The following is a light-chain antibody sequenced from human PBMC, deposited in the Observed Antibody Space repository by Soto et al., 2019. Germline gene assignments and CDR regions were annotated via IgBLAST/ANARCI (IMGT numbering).Light chain of an antibody. Sequence: QSVLTQPASVSGSPGQSITISCTGTSSDIGNYDFVSWYQQVPGTAPKAMIYEVSSRPSGVSNRFSGSKSGNTASLTISGLQAEDEAYYYCSSYTTSTSFILFGGGTKLT. CDR2: EVS. J-gene: IGLJ2*01. V-gene: IGLV2-14*01. CDR1: SSDIGNYDF. CDR3: SSYTTSTSFIL.